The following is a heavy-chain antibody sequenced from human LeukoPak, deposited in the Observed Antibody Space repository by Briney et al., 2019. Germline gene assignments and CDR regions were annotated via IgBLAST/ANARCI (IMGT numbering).Heavy chain of an antibody. J-gene: IGHJ1*01. CDR2: IYHSGVT. Sequence: PSQTLSLTCSVYGAFIRSGDGYWAWIRQPSGKGLEWIGSIYHSGVTYINPSLKSRVTISLEMSNNQFSLNLNSVTAADTAVYFCARASYFFDARGYFYDHWGQGTLAIVSS. CDR1: GAFIRSGDGY. D-gene: IGHD3-22*01. V-gene: IGHV4-30-4*01. CDR3: ARASYFFDARGYFYDH.